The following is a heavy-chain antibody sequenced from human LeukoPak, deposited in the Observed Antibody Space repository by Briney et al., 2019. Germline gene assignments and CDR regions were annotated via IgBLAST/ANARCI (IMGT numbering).Heavy chain of an antibody. J-gene: IGHJ6*03. V-gene: IGHV1-46*01. Sequence: ASVKVSCKASGYTFTTYYMHWVRQAPGQGLEWMGIINPSGGSTTYAQKFQGRVTITADKFTSTAYMELRSLRPEDTAVYYCASRPISGGGYEINYYYYYMDVWGKGTTVTVSS. CDR3: ASRPISGGGYEINYYYYYMDV. CDR2: INPSGGST. D-gene: IGHD5-12*01. CDR1: GYTFTTYY.